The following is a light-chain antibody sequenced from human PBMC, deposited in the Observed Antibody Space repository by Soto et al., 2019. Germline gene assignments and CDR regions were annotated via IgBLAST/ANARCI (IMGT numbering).Light chain of an antibody. CDR2: GAS. J-gene: IGKJ1*01. CDR3: QQYNNRPPVT. Sequence: EIVLTQSPGTLSLSAGERATLSCRASQSVSSNLAWYQQKPGQAPRLLIYGASTRATGIPARSSGSGSGTEFTLTISSLQSEDFAVYYCQQYNNRPPVTFGQGTKVDI. CDR1: QSVSSN. V-gene: IGKV3-15*01.